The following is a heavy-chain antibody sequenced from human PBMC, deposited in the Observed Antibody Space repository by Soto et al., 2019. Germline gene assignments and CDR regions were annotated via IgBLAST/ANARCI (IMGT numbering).Heavy chain of an antibody. J-gene: IGHJ6*03. Sequence: PGGSLRLSCAASGFTFSSYAMSWVRQAPGKGLEWVSAISGSGGSTYYADSVKGRFTISRDNSKNTLYLQMNSLRAEDTAVYYCAKVGSIAAAGTWLMYYYYYMDVWGKGTTVTVSS. CDR3: AKVGSIAAAGTWLMYYYYYMDV. V-gene: IGHV3-23*01. D-gene: IGHD6-13*01. CDR2: ISGSGGST. CDR1: GFTFSSYA.